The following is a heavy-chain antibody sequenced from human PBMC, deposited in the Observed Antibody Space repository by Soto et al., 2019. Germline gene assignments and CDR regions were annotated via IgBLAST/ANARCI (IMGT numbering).Heavy chain of an antibody. V-gene: IGHV3-7*03. Sequence: EVQLVESGGGLVQPGGSLRLSCVVSRFSFSSYWMNWVHQAPGKGLEWVANIRQDGSETHYVDSVTGRFTISRDNAKNSLYLQMNSLRAEDTAVYYCVRGTPTPGLDYWGQGNLINVSS. CDR1: RFSFSSYW. J-gene: IGHJ4*02. CDR3: VRGTPTPGLDY. CDR2: IRQDGSET. D-gene: IGHD1-7*01.